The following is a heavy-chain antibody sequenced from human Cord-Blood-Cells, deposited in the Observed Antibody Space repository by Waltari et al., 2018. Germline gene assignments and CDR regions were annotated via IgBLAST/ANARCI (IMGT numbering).Heavy chain of an antibody. V-gene: IGHV3-30-3*01. J-gene: IGHJ4*02. Sequence: QVQLVESGGGVVQPGRSLRLSCAAAGFTFSSYAMHWVRQAPGKGLEWVAVISYDGSNKYYADSVKGRFTISRDKSKNTLYLQMNSLRAEDTAVYYCARDFSFGELNYWGQGTLVTVSS. D-gene: IGHD3-10*01. CDR3: ARDFSFGELNY. CDR1: GFTFSSYA. CDR2: ISYDGSNK.